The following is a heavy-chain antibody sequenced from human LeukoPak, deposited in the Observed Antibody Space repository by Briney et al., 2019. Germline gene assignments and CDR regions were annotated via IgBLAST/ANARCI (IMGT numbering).Heavy chain of an antibody. CDR2: ISGSGGST. J-gene: IGHJ4*02. Sequence: GGSLRLSCAASGFTFSSYSMNWVRQAPGKGLEWVSAISGSGGSTYYADSVKGRFTISRDNSKNTLYLQMNSLRAEDTAVYYCAKRYQLPFDYWGQGTLVTVSS. CDR1: GFTFSSYS. V-gene: IGHV3-23*01. CDR3: AKRYQLPFDY. D-gene: IGHD2-2*01.